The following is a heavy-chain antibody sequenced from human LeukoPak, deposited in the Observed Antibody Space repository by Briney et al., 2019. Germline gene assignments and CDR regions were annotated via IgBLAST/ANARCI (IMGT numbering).Heavy chain of an antibody. J-gene: IGHJ4*02. CDR1: GFTFSSYG. D-gene: IGHD2-15*01. CDR3: ARAPSGYCSGGSCYSPIDY. V-gene: IGHV3-33*01. CDR2: IWYDGSNK. Sequence: GESLKISCAASGFTFSSYGMHWVRQAPGKGLEWVAVIWYDGSNKYYADSVKGRFTISRDNSKNTLYLQMNSLRAEDTAVYYCARAPSGYCSGGSCYSPIDYWGQGTLVTVSS.